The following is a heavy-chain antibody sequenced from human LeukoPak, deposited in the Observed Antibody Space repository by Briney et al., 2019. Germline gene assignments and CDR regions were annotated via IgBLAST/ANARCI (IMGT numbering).Heavy chain of an antibody. D-gene: IGHD5-12*01. Sequence: SETLSLTCTVSGGSISSGDYYWSWIRQPPGKGLEWIGYIYYSGSTYYNPSLKSRVTISVDTSKNQFSLKLSSVTAADTAVYYCARGAPYSDYDFDYWGQGTLVTVSS. CDR1: GGSISSGDYY. CDR3: ARGAPYSDYDFDY. CDR2: IYYSGST. J-gene: IGHJ4*02. V-gene: IGHV4-30-4*01.